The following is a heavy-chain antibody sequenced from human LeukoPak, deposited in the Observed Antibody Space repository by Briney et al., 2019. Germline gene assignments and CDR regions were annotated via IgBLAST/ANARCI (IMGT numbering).Heavy chain of an antibody. V-gene: IGHV4-59*01. J-gene: IGHJ3*02. CDR3: ARSSRDTARRDAFDI. Sequence: TSETLSLTCTVSGGSISSYYWSWIRQPPGKRLEWIGYIYYSGSTNYNPSLKSRVTISVDTSKNQFSLQLSSVTAADTAVYYCARSSRDTARRDAFDIWGQGTMVTVSS. CDR2: IYYSGST. D-gene: IGHD5-18*01. CDR1: GGSISSYY.